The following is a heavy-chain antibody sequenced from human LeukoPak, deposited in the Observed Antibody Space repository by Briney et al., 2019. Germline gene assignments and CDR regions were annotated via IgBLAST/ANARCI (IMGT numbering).Heavy chain of an antibody. V-gene: IGHV1-46*01. D-gene: IGHD2-15*01. J-gene: IGHJ4*02. CDR2: INPSGGST. Sequence: GASVKVSCKASGYTFTSYYMHWVRQAPGQGLEWMGIINPSGGSTSYAQKFQGRVTMTRDTSTSRVYMELSSLRSEDTAVYYCARDPPGCSGGSCYPSYYFDYWGQGTLVTVSA. CDR3: ARDPPGCSGGSCYPSYYFDY. CDR1: GYTFTSYY.